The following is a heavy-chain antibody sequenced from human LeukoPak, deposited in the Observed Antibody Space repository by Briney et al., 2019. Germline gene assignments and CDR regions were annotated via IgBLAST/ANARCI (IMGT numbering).Heavy chain of an antibody. V-gene: IGHV4-39*07. CDR1: GGSISSSSYY. CDR3: ARDAGGGYYYYMDV. Sequence: PSETLYLTCTVSGGSISSSSYYWGWIRQPPGKGLEWIGSIYYSGSTYYNPSLKSRVTISVDTSKNQFSLKLSSVTAADTAVYYCARDAGGGYYYYMDVWGKGTTVTVSS. J-gene: IGHJ6*03. D-gene: IGHD3-16*01. CDR2: IYYSGST.